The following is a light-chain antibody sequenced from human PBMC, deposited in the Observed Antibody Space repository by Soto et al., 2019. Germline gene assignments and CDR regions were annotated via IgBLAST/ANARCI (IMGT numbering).Light chain of an antibody. CDR3: QQYNAHPYT. J-gene: IGKJ2*01. CDR1: QSIHSW. Sequence: DFQMTQSPSTLSASVGDRVTISCRASQSIHSWLAWYQQKPGTTPKLLIYRASTLQSGVPSRFAGSGSGTEFTLTINNLQPDDYASYFCQQYNAHPYTFGQGIKLEIK. CDR2: RAS. V-gene: IGKV1-5*03.